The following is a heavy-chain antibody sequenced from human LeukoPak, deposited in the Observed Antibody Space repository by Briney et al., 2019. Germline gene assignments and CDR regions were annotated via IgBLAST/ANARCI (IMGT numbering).Heavy chain of an antibody. CDR2: IKQDGSDK. Sequence: PGGSLRLSSAASGLSFTSDGMTWFRQAPGKGLEWAANIKQDGSDKYYVDSVKGRFSISRDNAKNSLCLQMNSLDREDTAVYYCARCPYDSNNYTSVPSHFDYSDQGTLVTVSS. V-gene: IGHV3-7*01. CDR3: ARCPYDSNNYTSVPSHFDY. CDR1: GLSFTSDG. J-gene: IGHJ4*02. D-gene: IGHD3-22*01.